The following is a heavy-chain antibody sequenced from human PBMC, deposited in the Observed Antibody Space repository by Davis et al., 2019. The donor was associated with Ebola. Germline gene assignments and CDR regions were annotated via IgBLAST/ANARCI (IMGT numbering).Heavy chain of an antibody. CDR2: ISSSSSTI. CDR1: GFTFSSYS. J-gene: IGHJ4*02. D-gene: IGHD6-13*01. V-gene: IGHV3-48*01. CDR3: ARGYSLNY. Sequence: GESLKISCAASGFTFSSYSMNWVRQAPGKGLEWVSYISSSSSTIYYADSVKGRFTISRDNAKNSLYLQMNSLRAEDTAVYYCARGYSLNYWGQGTLVTVSS.